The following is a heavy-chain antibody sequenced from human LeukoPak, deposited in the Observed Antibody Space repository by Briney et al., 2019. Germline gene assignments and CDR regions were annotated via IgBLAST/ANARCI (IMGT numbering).Heavy chain of an antibody. CDR1: GGSISRCRYY. V-gene: IGHV4-61*02. D-gene: IGHD6-6*01. CDR3: ERVTYSSSSMSLDALDI. Sequence: PSQTLSLTCTVSGGSISRCRYYWPWIRQPAGEVRQWIWRIYSSDITNYNPSRKIRLTMSVDTSKNQFSLKLSAGTAADTALYFCERVTYSSSSMSLDALDIWGQGTMVTVSS. J-gene: IGHJ3*02. CDR2: IYSSDIT.